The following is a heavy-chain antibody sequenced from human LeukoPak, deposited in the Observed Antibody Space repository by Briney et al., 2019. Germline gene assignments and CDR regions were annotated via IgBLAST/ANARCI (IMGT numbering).Heavy chain of an antibody. Sequence: GGSLRLSCAASGFTFSSYTMSWVRQAPGKGLEWVSTITTSDGDTYYADSVKGRFTVSRDNSKNTLFLQMNSLRAEDTAVYYCAKDGGLWVSAHWGDSWGRGTLVTVSS. CDR2: ITTSDGDT. CDR1: GFTFSSYT. J-gene: IGHJ4*02. D-gene: IGHD7-27*01. V-gene: IGHV3-23*01. CDR3: AKDGGLWVSAHWGDS.